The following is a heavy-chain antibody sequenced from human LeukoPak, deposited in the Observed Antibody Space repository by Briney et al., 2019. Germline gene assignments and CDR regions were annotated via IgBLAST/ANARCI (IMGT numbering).Heavy chain of an antibody. V-gene: IGHV4-34*01. CDR1: GGSFSGYY. D-gene: IGHD2-15*01. CDR3: ASAYGLGYCSGGSCYRRGWDY. J-gene: IGHJ4*02. Sequence: PSETLSLTCAVYGGSFSGYYWSWTRQPPGKGLEWIGEINHSGSTNYNPSLKSRVTISVDTSKNQFSLKLSSVTAADTAVYYCASAYGLGYCSGGSCYRRGWDYWGQGTLVTVSS. CDR2: INHSGST.